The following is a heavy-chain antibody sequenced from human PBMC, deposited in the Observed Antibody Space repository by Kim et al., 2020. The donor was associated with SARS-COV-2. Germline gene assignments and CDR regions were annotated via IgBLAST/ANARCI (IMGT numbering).Heavy chain of an antibody. D-gene: IGHD3-22*01. CDR3: ARDYHPIYYYDSSGYYYGYFDY. Sequence: GGSLRLSCAASGFTFSSYGMHWVRQAPGKGLEWVAVIWYDGSNKYYADSVKGRFTISRDNSKNTLYLQMNSLRAEDTAVYYCARDYHPIYYYDSSGYYYGYFDYWGQGTLVTVSS. CDR2: IWYDGSNK. CDR1: GFTFSSYG. J-gene: IGHJ4*02. V-gene: IGHV3-33*01.